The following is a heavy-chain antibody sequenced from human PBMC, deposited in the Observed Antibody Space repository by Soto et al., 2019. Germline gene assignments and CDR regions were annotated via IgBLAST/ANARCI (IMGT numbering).Heavy chain of an antibody. CDR2: ISGSGGST. V-gene: IGHV3-23*01. D-gene: IGHD2-15*01. Sequence: GGSLRLSCAASGFTFSSYAMSWVRQAPGKGLEWVSAISGSGGSTYYADSVKGRFTISRDNSKNTLYLQMNSLRAEDTAVYYCAKGAGYCSGGSCPYYYYYYYMDVWGKGTTVTVSS. CDR3: AKGAGYCSGGSCPYYYYYYYMDV. J-gene: IGHJ6*03. CDR1: GFTFSSYA.